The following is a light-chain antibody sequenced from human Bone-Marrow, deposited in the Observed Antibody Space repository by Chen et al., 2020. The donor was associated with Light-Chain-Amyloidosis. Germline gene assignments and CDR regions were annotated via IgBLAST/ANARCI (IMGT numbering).Light chain of an antibody. CDR2: RDT. Sequence: SYDLTHPPSVSVSPGPTSRLTCSGDDLPTKYAYWYQQKPGQAPVLVIHRDTERPSGISERFSGSSSGTTATLTISGVQAEDEADYHCQSADSSGTYEVIFGGGTKLTVL. J-gene: IGLJ2*01. V-gene: IGLV3-25*03. CDR1: DLPTKY. CDR3: QSADSSGTYEVI.